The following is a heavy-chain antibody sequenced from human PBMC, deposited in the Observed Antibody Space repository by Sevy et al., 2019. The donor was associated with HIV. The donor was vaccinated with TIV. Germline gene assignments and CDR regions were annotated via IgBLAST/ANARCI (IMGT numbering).Heavy chain of an antibody. Sequence: ASVKVSCKASGYSFTSRGIDWVRQAPGQGLEWLGWISPYNGNTKYGQRLQDRVTMTTDTSASTAYMELRSLRSDDTAVYYCARAGALWFGESDYWGQGTLVTVSS. CDR2: ISPYNGNT. J-gene: IGHJ4*02. V-gene: IGHV1-18*01. CDR1: GYSFTSRG. D-gene: IGHD3-10*01. CDR3: ARAGALWFGESDY.